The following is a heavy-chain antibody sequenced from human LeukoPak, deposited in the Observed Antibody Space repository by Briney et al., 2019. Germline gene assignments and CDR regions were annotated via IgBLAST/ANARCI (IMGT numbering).Heavy chain of an antibody. CDR2: ISGSGGST. D-gene: IGHD2-2*01. CDR1: GFTFSSYA. V-gene: IGHV3-23*01. Sequence: GGSLRLSCAASGFTFSSYAMSWVRQAPGKGPEWVSAISGSGGSTYYADSVKGRFTISRDNSKNTLYLQMNSLRAEDTAVYYCASAIVVVPAAADWGFDYWGQGTLVTVSS. J-gene: IGHJ4*02. CDR3: ASAIVVVPAAADWGFDY.